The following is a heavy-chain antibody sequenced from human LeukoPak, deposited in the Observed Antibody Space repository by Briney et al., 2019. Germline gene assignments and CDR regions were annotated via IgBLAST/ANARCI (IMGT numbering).Heavy chain of an antibody. D-gene: IGHD2-15*01. CDR3: ARELGYCSGGSCSGMDV. CDR2: ISSSSSYI. Sequence: GGSLRLSCAASGFTFSSYSMNLVRQAPGKGLEWVSSISSSSSYIYYADSVKGRFTISRDNAKNSLYLQMNSLRAEDTAVYYCARELGYCSGGSCSGMDVWGQGTTVTVSS. J-gene: IGHJ6*02. V-gene: IGHV3-21*01. CDR1: GFTFSSYS.